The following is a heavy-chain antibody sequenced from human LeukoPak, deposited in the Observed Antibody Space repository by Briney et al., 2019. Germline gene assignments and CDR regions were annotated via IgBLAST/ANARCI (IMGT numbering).Heavy chain of an antibody. J-gene: IGHJ4*02. CDR2: ISSDRRST. CDR1: GFTFSSYA. V-gene: IGHV3-23*01. Sequence: GGSLRLSCAASGFTFSSYAMSWVRQAPGKGLEWVSAISSDRRSTYYADSVKGRFTISRDNSKNTLFLQMNSLRAEDTAVYYCAKDLIAARTLYYWGQGTLVTVSS. D-gene: IGHD6-6*01. CDR3: AKDLIAARTLYY.